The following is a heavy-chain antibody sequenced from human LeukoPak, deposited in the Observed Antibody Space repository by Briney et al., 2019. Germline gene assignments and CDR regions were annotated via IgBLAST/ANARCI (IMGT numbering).Heavy chain of an antibody. V-gene: IGHV3-9*01. CDR2: ISWNSGSI. J-gene: IGHJ4*02. Sequence: GGSLRLSCAASGFTFDDYAMHWVRQAPGKGLEWVSGISWNSGSIGYADSVKGRFTISRDNAKNSLYLQMNSLRAEDTAVYYCARERDGYNPLDSWGQGTLVTVSS. D-gene: IGHD5-24*01. CDR1: GFTFDDYA. CDR3: ARERDGYNPLDS.